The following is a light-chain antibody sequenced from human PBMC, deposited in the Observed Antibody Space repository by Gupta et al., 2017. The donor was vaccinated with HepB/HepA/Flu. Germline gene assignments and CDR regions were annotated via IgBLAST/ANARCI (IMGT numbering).Light chain of an antibody. CDR1: QSVISN. Sequence: EIVMTQSPATLSVSPGERATLSCRARQSVISNLAWYQQTPGQTPRLLSFRASTRATGVPARFSGSGSGTEFSINISTMKSEDFAVYYCQQYRQWPRTFGQGTRLQMK. V-gene: IGKV3-15*01. CDR3: QQYRQWPRT. CDR2: RAS. J-gene: IGKJ5*01.